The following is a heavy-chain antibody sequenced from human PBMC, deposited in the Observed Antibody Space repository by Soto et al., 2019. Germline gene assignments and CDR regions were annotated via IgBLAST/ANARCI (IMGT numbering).Heavy chain of an antibody. Sequence: ETLSLTCAVFGGSLSTYFWSWFRRPPGKGLEWIGHVYDRGSSTKYNPSLKSRVTISLDTSKNQVSLILTSVTAADTAVYFCARDREHTHGRAFAFWGRGAQVTVSS. CDR3: ARDREHTHGRAFAF. CDR1: GGSLSTYF. J-gene: IGHJ4*02. V-gene: IGHV4-59*01. CDR2: VYDRGSST.